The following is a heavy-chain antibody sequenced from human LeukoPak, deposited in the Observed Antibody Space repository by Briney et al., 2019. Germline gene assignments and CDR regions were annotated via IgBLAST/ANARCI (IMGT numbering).Heavy chain of an antibody. CDR1: GFTFSSYA. V-gene: IGHV3-23*01. D-gene: IGHD3-9*01. CDR2: ISGSGGST. J-gene: IGHJ4*02. CDR3: AKDSDILTGYYKGNFDY. Sequence: GGSLRLYCAASGFTFSSYAMSWVRQAPGKGLEWVSAISGSGGSTYYADSVKGRFTISRDNSKNTLYLQMNSLRAEDTAVYYCAKDSDILTGYYKGNFDYWGQGTLVTVSS.